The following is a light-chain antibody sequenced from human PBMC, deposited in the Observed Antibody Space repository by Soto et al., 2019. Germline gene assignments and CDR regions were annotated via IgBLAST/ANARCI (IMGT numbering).Light chain of an antibody. J-gene: IGKJ5*01. CDR2: DAS. Sequence: DIQMTQSPSSLSASVVDRVTITCQASQDIDKFLNWYQQKPGKPPKLLIDDASNLATGVPSRFSGRGSGTDFTFTISSLQPEDVATYYCKQYDDLPINFGQATLLE. CDR3: KQYDDLPIN. CDR1: QDIDKF. V-gene: IGKV1-33*01.